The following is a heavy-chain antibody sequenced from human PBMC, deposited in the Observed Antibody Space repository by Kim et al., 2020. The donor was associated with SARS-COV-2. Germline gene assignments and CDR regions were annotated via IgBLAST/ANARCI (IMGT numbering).Heavy chain of an antibody. D-gene: IGHD4-4*01. Sequence: SETLSLTCAVYGGSFSGYYWSWIRQPPGKGLEWIGEINHSGSTNYNPSLKSRVTISVDTSKNQFSLKLSSVTAADTAVYYCAGGFVSNSYYYYGMDVWGQGTTVTVSS. CDR1: GGSFSGYY. CDR3: AGGFVSNSYYYYGMDV. CDR2: INHSGST. V-gene: IGHV4-34*01. J-gene: IGHJ6*02.